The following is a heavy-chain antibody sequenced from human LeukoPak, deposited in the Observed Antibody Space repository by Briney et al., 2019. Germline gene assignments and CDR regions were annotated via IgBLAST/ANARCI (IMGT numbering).Heavy chain of an antibody. CDR1: GGSISSYY. Sequence: SETLSLTCTVSGGSISSYYWSWIRQPPGKGLEWIGYIYYSGSTNYNPSLKSRVTISVDTSKNQFSLKLSSVTAADTAVYYCARGIYCSSTSCYTGGYYYYYMDVWGKGTTVTVSS. D-gene: IGHD2-2*02. J-gene: IGHJ6*03. V-gene: IGHV4-59*01. CDR3: ARGIYCSSTSCYTGGYYYYYMDV. CDR2: IYYSGST.